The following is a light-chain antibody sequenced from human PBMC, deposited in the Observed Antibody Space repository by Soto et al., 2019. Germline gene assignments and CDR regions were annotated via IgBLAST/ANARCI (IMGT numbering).Light chain of an antibody. CDR1: RSVSSGY. V-gene: IGKV3-20*01. J-gene: IGKJ1*01. Sequence: EIVLTQSPCTLSSSPGERATLSCRASRSVSSGYLAWYQQKPGQAPRLLIYGASSRATGIPDRFSGSGSGTDFTLTIGRLEPEDFAVYYCQQYGSSPPTFGQGTKVDIK. CDR2: GAS. CDR3: QQYGSSPPT.